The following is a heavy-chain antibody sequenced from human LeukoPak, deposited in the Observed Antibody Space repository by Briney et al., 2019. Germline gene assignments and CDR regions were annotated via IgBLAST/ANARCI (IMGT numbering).Heavy chain of an antibody. D-gene: IGHD2-21*02. V-gene: IGHV3-30*18. J-gene: IGHJ6*02. CDR1: GFTFSSYG. Sequence: PGGSLRLSCAASGFTFSSYGMHWVRQAPGKGPEWVAVISYDGSNKYYADSVKGRFTISRDNSKNTLYLQMNSLRAEDTALYYCAKDISHGDDYYYYGMDVWGQGTTVTVSS. CDR2: ISYDGSNK. CDR3: AKDISHGDDYYYYGMDV.